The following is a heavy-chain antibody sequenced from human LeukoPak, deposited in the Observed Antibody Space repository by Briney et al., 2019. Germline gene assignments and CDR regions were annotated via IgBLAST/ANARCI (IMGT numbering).Heavy chain of an antibody. D-gene: IGHD3-10*01. J-gene: IGHJ6*04. V-gene: IGHV1-18*04. Sequence: ASGKVSCKDSGYRFTSYGISWVRQAHRQGLEWMGWISAYNGNTNYAQKLQGRVTMTTDTSTSTAYMELRSLRSDDTAVYYCARDRKTWVTMVRGVIIVYGMDVWGKGTTVTVSS. CDR3: ARDRKTWVTMVRGVIIVYGMDV. CDR1: GYRFTSYG. CDR2: ISAYNGNT.